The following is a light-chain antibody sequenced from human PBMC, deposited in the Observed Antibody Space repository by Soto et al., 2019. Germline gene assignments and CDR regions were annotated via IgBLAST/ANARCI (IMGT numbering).Light chain of an antibody. Sequence: EMVMTQSPAILSVSPGERVTLSCRASESVHRNLAWYQQKPGQGPSLLIYYASTRVTGVPDRFSDSGSGTEFTLTISSLQSEDFGVYFCQHYSNWPPTFGPGTKVEIK. V-gene: IGKV3-15*01. J-gene: IGKJ3*01. CDR3: QHYSNWPPT. CDR2: YAS. CDR1: ESVHRN.